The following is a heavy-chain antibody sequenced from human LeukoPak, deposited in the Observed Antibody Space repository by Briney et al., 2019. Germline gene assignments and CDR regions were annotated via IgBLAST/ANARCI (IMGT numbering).Heavy chain of an antibody. CDR1: GFTFSSYS. CDR2: ISSSSSYI. D-gene: IGHD6-13*01. CDR3: ARDGGSSWYLAFDI. J-gene: IGHJ3*02. V-gene: IGHV3-21*01. Sequence: GGSLRLSCAASGFTFSSYSMNWVRQAPGKGLVWVSSISSSSSYIYYADSVKGRFTISRDNAKNSLYLQMNSLRAEDTAVYYCARDGGSSWYLAFDIWGQGTMVTVSS.